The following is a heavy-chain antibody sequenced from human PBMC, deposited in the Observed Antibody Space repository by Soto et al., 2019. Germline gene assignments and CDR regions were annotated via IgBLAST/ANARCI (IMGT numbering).Heavy chain of an antibody. CDR2: ISGSGGST. CDR1: GFTFSIYA. J-gene: IGHJ5*02. Sequence: GGSLRLSYAASGFTFSIYAMTSVRQAPGKALESVSAISGSGGSTYYADSGKGRFTISRDNSKNTLYLQMNSLRAEDTAVYYCAKVLRIAAAGSWFDPWGQGTLVTVSS. CDR3: AKVLRIAAAGSWFDP. D-gene: IGHD6-13*01. V-gene: IGHV3-23*01.